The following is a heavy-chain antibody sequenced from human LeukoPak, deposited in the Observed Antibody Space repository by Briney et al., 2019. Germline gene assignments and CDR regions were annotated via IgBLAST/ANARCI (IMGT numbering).Heavy chain of an antibody. Sequence: PGGSLRLSCAASGFTFSSYNMSWVRQAPGKGLEWVSVIYSGGSTYYADSVKGRFTISRDNSKNTLYLQMNSLRAEDTAVYYCAYSSSWRKFDYWGQGTLVTVSS. CDR1: GFTFSSYN. CDR3: AYSSSWRKFDY. D-gene: IGHD6-13*01. J-gene: IGHJ4*02. V-gene: IGHV3-66*01. CDR2: IYSGGST.